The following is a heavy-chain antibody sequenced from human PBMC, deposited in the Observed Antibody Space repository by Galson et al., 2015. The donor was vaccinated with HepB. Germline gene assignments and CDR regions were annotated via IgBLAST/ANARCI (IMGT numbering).Heavy chain of an antibody. CDR3: ARRGYCSSTSCEYYYYGMDV. J-gene: IGHJ6*02. CDR1: GYSFTSYW. Sequence: QSGAEVKKPGESLRISCKGSGYSFTSYWISWVRQMPGKGLEWMGRIDPSDSYTNYSPSFQGHVTISADKSISTAYLQWSSLKASDTAMYYCARRGYCSSTSCEYYYYGMDVWGQGTTVTVSS. CDR2: IDPSDSYT. V-gene: IGHV5-10-1*01. D-gene: IGHD2-2*01.